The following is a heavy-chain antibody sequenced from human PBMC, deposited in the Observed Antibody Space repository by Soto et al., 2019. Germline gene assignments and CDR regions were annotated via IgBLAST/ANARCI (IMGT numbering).Heavy chain of an antibody. CDR3: ARDRNGIVDY. V-gene: IGHV4-59*01. CDR2: IYYSGST. Sequence: QMQLQESGPGLVKPSETLSLTCTVSGGSINSYHWSWIRQSPGKGLEWIGNIYYSGSTNYNPSLKXXVXIXXDTSKRQFSLKLSSVTAADTAVYYCARDRNGIVDYWGQGTLVTVSS. D-gene: IGHD1-1*01. J-gene: IGHJ4*02. CDR1: GGSINSYH.